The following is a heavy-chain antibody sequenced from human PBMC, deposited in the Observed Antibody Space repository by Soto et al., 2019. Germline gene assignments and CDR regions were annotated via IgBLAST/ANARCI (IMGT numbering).Heavy chain of an antibody. CDR3: AGGYRYNWNYGGMDV. J-gene: IGHJ6*04. CDR1: GYSFTSYW. Sequence: GESLKISCKGSGYSFTSYWIGWVRQMPGKGLEWMGIIYPGDSDTRYSPSFQGQVTISAGRSISTAYLQWSSLKASDTAMYYCAGGYRYNWNYGGMDVWGKGTTVTVSS. V-gene: IGHV5-51*01. CDR2: IYPGDSDT. D-gene: IGHD1-20*01.